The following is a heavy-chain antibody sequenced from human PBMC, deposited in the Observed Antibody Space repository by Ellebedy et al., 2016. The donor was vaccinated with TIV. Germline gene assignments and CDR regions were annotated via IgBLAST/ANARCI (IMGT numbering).Heavy chain of an antibody. CDR1: GYSFPKYW. CDR2: IYPDDSDT. J-gene: IGHJ4*02. Sequence: GESLKISRKGPGYSFPKYWIGWVRQMPGKGLGWMGSIYPDDSDTRYSPSFQGQVTLSADKSASTAYLQWRSLTASDTAIYYCARSGYDGYRRTSYFDFWGQGTLVTVSS. V-gene: IGHV5-51*01. D-gene: IGHD5-18*01. CDR3: ARSGYDGYRRTSYFDF.